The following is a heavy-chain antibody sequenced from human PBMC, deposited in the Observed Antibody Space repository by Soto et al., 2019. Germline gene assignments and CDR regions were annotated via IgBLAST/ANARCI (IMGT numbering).Heavy chain of an antibody. CDR1: GFTFGDYA. CDR2: IRSKAYGGTT. D-gene: IGHD3-10*01. V-gene: IGHV3-49*05. CDR3: TRTPPRDLWFGELSPFDY. Sequence: EVQLVESGGGLVKPGRSLRLSCTASGFTFGDYAMSWFRQAPGTGLEWVGFIRSKAYGGTTEYAASVTGRFTISRDDSKSIAYLQMNSLKTEGTAVYYCTRTPPRDLWFGELSPFDYWGQGTLVTVSS. J-gene: IGHJ4*02.